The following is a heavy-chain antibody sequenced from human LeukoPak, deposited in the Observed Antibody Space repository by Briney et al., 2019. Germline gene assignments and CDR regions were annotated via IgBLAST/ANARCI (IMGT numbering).Heavy chain of an antibody. V-gene: IGHV3-30*02. J-gene: IGHJ4*02. D-gene: IGHD6-13*01. CDR1: GFTFSSYG. CDR3: ARRPYSSSWYYFDY. Sequence: PGGSLRLSCAASGFTFSSYGMHWVRQAPGKGLEWVAFIRYDGSNKYYADSVKGRFTISRDNSKNTLYLQMNSLRVEDTAVYYCARRPYSSSWYYFDYWGQGTLVTVSS. CDR2: IRYDGSNK.